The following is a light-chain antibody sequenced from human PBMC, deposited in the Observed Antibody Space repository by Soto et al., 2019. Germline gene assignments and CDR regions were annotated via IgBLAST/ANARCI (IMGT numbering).Light chain of an antibody. CDR1: SSDVGGYNY. V-gene: IGLV2-11*01. J-gene: IGLJ2*01. CDR3: CAYAGSYTWV. CDR2: DVS. Sequence: QSMLDQPRAVSGSPAQSVTISYTENSSDVGGYNYVSWYQQHPGKAPKLMIYDVSKRPSGVPDRFSGSKSGNTASLTISGLQAEDEADYYCCAYAGSYTWVFGAGTKVTVL.